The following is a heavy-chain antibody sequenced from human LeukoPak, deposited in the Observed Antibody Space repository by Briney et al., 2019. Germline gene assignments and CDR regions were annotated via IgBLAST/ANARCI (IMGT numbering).Heavy chain of an antibody. CDR3: ARDQAYSFDY. V-gene: IGHV3-11*01. J-gene: IGHJ4*02. D-gene: IGHD4-11*01. Sequence: PGGSLRLSCAGSGFTFSDFHMSWIRQAPGKGLEWVSYISFFGSSVYYADSVKGRFTISRDNAKNLVFLQMNSLRAEDTGVYYCARDQAYSFDYWGQGTLVTVSS. CDR1: GFTFSDFH. CDR2: ISFFGSSV.